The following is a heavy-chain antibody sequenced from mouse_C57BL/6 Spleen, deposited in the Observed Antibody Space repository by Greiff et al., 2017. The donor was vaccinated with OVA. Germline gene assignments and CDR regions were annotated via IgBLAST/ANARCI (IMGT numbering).Heavy chain of an antibody. D-gene: IGHD1-1*01. CDR1: GYTFTSYW. J-gene: IGHJ4*01. Sequence: QVQLQQPGAELVKPGASVKLSCKASGYTFTSYWMHWVKQRPGQGLEWIGMIHPNSGSTNYNEKFKSKATLTVDKSSSTAYIQLSSLTSEDSAVYYCARKITTVVGQAMDYWGQGTSVTVSS. CDR3: ARKITTVVGQAMDY. V-gene: IGHV1-64*01. CDR2: IHPNSGST.